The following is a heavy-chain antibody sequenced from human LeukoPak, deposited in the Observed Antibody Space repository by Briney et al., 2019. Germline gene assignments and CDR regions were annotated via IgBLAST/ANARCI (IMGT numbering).Heavy chain of an antibody. J-gene: IGHJ4*02. V-gene: IGHV4-39*01. CDR1: GGSISSSSYY. Sequence: TTSETLSLTCTVSGGSISSSSYYWGWIRQPPGKGLEWIGSIYYSGSTYYNPSLKSRVTISVDTSKNQFSLKLSSVTAADTAAYYCARLRRYDFWSGSAKDYWGQGTLVTVSS. CDR2: IYYSGST. D-gene: IGHD3-3*01. CDR3: ARLRRYDFWSGSAKDY.